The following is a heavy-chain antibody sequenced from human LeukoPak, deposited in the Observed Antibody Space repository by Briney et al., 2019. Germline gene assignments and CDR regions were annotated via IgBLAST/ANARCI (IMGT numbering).Heavy chain of an antibody. J-gene: IGHJ4*02. CDR2: ISSSSSYI. V-gene: IGHV3-21*01. CDR1: GFTFSSYS. D-gene: IGHD1-26*01. CDR3: ARAVELLRGYYFDY. Sequence: PGGSLRLSCAASGFTFSSYSMNWVRQAPGKGLEWVSSISSSSSYIYYADSVKGRFTISRDNAKNSLYLQMNSLRAEDTAVYYCARAVELLRGYYFDYWGQGTLVTVSS.